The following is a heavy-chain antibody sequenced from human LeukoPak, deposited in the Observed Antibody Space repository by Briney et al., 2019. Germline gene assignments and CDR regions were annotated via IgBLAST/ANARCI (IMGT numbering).Heavy chain of an antibody. CDR2: IRYDGSNK. V-gene: IGHV3-30*02. J-gene: IGHJ4*02. CDR1: GFTFSSYG. Sequence: GGSLRLSCAASGFTFSSYGMHWVRQAPGKGLEWVAFIRYDGSNKYYADSVKGRLTISRDNSKNTLYLQMNSLRAEDTAVYYCARESSIGYYYDSSGYYYKFDYWGQGTLVTVSS. D-gene: IGHD3-22*01. CDR3: ARESSIGYYYDSSGYYYKFDY.